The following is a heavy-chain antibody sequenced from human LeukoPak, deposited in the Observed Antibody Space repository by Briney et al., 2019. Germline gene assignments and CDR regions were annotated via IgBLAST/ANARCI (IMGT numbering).Heavy chain of an antibody. D-gene: IGHD3-10*01. Sequence: SETLSLTCTVSGGSISSYYWSWIRQPPGKGLGWIGYIYYSGSTNYNPSLKSRVTISVDTSKNQFSLKLSSVTAADTAVYYCARGQPRRLITMVRGQGPERQGTSWFDPWGQGTLVTVSS. CDR2: IYYSGST. J-gene: IGHJ5*02. V-gene: IGHV4-59*12. CDR3: ARGQPRRLITMVRGQGPERQGTSWFDP. CDR1: GGSISSYY.